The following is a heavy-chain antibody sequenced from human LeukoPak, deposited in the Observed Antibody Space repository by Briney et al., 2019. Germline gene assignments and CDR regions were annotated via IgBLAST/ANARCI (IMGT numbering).Heavy chain of an antibody. CDR1: GFTFGDYA. J-gene: IGHJ4*02. CDR2: VRSKTYGGTT. CDR3: TRFYGDYVGYFDY. D-gene: IGHD4-17*01. V-gene: IGHV3-49*04. Sequence: GGSLRLSCTASGFTFGDYAMTWVRLAPGKGLEWVGFVRSKTYGGTTEYAASVKGRFTFSRDDSKSIAYLQMNSLKNEDTAVYYCTRFYGDYVGYFDYWGQGTLVTVSS.